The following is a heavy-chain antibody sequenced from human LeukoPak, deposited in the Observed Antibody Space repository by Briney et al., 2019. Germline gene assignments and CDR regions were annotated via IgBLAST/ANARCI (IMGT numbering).Heavy chain of an antibody. CDR1: GFTFSSYA. CDR2: ISGSGGST. Sequence: GGSLRLSCAASGFTFSSYAMSWVRQAPGKGLEWVSAISGSGGSTYYADSVKGRFTISRDNSKNTLYLQMSSLRAEDTAVYYCADRYCSSNSCLDYWGRGTLVTVYS. J-gene: IGHJ4*02. CDR3: ADRYCSSNSCLDY. V-gene: IGHV3-23*01. D-gene: IGHD2-2*01.